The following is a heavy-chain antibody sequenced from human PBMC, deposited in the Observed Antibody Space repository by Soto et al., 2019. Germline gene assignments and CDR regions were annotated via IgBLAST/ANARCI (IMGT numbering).Heavy chain of an antibody. J-gene: IGHJ4*02. CDR3: ARDSRWLQLDY. D-gene: IGHD5-12*01. V-gene: IGHV1-69*13. CDR2: TGSGTGPG. Sequence: ASVKVSCKASGGSLSTNPISWVRQAPGQGLEWMGGTGSGTGPGNHAQKFQGRLTITADESTSTAYMELSSLRSEDTAVYYCARDSRWLQLDYWGQGTLVTVSS. CDR1: GGSLSTNP.